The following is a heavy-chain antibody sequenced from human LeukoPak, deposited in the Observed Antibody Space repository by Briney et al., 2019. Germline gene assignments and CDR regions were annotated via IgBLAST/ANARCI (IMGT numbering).Heavy chain of an antibody. J-gene: IGHJ6*03. CDR3: AKALLYYDNSGSYMDV. Sequence: GGSLRLSCVVSGFTFNSYGMHWVRQAPGKGLEWVAFIRYDGSNKHYADSVKGRFTISRDNSKNKLYPQMNSLRPEDTAVYYCAKALLYYDNSGSYMDVWGKGTTVTISS. V-gene: IGHV3-30*02. CDR2: IRYDGSNK. D-gene: IGHD3-22*01. CDR1: GFTFNSYG.